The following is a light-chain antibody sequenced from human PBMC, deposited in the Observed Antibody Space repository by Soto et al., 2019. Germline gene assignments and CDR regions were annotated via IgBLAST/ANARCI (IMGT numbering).Light chain of an antibody. CDR3: LQYYSVPTT. V-gene: IGKV4-1*01. CDR2: WAA. Sequence: DIVMTQFQESLAVSLGERATINCTSSQSVLHSSTNKNCLAWYQRKPGQPPKLLMYWAATREFGVPDRFSGSGSGTDVALTSSSLQGEDVAMYYCLQYYSVPTTFGGGTKVEI. J-gene: IGKJ4*01. CDR1: QSVLHSSTNKNC.